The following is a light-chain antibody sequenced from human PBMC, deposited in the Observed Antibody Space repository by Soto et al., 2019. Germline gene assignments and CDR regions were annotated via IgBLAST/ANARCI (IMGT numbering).Light chain of an antibody. J-gene: IGKJ1*01. CDR1: QSVSSNY. CDR3: QQYGSSVKT. V-gene: IGKV3-20*01. CDR2: GAS. Sequence: EVGWTQSPGTQSLSPGERATLSCRASQSVSSNYLAWYQQKPGQAPSLLIFGASNRATDIPDRFSGSGSGTDFTLTISRLEPEDFAVYFCQQYGSSVKTFGQGTKVDIK.